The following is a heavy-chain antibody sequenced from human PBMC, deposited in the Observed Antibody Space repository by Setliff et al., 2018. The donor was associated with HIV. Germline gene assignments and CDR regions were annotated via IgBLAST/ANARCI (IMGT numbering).Heavy chain of an antibody. CDR3: ARGWLQFGWFDP. CDR2: VFYSGDT. D-gene: IGHD5-12*01. V-gene: IGHV4-59*11. J-gene: IGHJ5*02. CDR1: GGSISSHY. Sequence: SETLSLTCTVSGGSISSHYWSWIRQPPGKGLEWIGFVFYSGDTSYNPSLRRRVTISVDTSKNQISLKLRSVTAADTAVYYCARGWLQFGWFDPWGQGTLVTVSS.